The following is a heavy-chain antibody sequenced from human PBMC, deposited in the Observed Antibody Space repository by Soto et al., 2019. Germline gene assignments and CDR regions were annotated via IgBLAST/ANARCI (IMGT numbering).Heavy chain of an antibody. CDR2: IYYSGST. Sequence: QLLESGPGLVKPSETLSLTCTVSGGSISSSSYYWGWIRQPPGKGLEWIGSIYYSGSTYYNPSLKSRVTISVDTSKNQFSLKLSSVTAADTAVYYCASLNMDDYYYYYMDVWGKGTTVTVSS. CDR3: ASLNMDDYYYYYMDV. J-gene: IGHJ6*03. CDR1: GGSISSSSYY. V-gene: IGHV4-39*01. D-gene: IGHD3-10*01.